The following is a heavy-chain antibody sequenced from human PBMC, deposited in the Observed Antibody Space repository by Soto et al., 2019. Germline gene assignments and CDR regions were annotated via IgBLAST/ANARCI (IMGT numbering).Heavy chain of an antibody. CDR3: ARLAGYCSGTSCYGYYGMDV. D-gene: IGHD2-2*01. Sequence: SETLSLTCSVSGGSISSGPYSWGWIRQPPGKGLEWIGTFHYSGRTYYSTSLESRVTISVDTSKNQFSLKVSSVTAADTAVFYFARLAGYCSGTSCYGYYGMDVWGQGTTVTVSS. CDR1: GGSISSGPYS. CDR2: FHYSGRT. V-gene: IGHV4-39*01. J-gene: IGHJ6*02.